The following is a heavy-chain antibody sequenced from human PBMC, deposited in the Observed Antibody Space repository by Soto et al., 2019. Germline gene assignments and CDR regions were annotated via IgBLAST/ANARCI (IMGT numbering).Heavy chain of an antibody. CDR1: AYSFTSYW. V-gene: IGHV5-51*01. J-gene: IGHJ4*02. Sequence: GESLKISCKGSAYSFTSYWIAWVRQMPGKGLEWMGTIFPGDSATRYSPSFQGQVTISADKSISTAYLQWSSLKASDTAMYYCERRSDYGGYYFDYWGQGTLVTVSS. CDR2: IFPGDSAT. D-gene: IGHD4-17*01. CDR3: ERRSDYGGYYFDY.